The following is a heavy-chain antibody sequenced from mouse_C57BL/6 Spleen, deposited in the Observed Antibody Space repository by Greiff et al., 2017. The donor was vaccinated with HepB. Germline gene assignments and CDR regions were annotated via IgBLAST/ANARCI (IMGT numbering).Heavy chain of an antibody. CDR3: AKSYDYDEDYFDY. V-gene: IGHV1-55*01. CDR2: IYPGSGST. CDR1: GYTFTSYW. J-gene: IGHJ2*01. Sequence: LQQPGAELVKPGASVKMSCKASGYTFTSYWITWVKQRPGQGLEWIGDIYPGSGSTNYNEKFKSKATLTVDTSSSTAYMQLSSLTSEDSAVYYCAKSYDYDEDYFDYWGQGTTLTVSS. D-gene: IGHD2-4*01.